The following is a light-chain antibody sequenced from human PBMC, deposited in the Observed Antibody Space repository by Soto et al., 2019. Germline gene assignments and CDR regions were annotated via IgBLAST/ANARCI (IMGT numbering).Light chain of an antibody. Sequence: QAVVTQPPSASGTPGQRVTISCSGSSSNIGSNTVNWYQQLPGTAPKLLIYSNNERPSGVPDRFSGSNSGTSASLAISGLQSEDAADYYCAAWDDSLNGFYVFGTGTKLTVL. CDR2: SNN. J-gene: IGLJ1*01. V-gene: IGLV1-44*01. CDR1: SSNIGSNT. CDR3: AAWDDSLNGFYV.